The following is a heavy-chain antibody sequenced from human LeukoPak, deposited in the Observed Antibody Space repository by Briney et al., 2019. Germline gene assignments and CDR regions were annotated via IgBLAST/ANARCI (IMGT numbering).Heavy chain of an antibody. V-gene: IGHV4-39*01. CDR2: IFYSGST. Sequence: SETLSLTCTVSGGSISRSGYYWCWIRQPPGKGLEWVGSIFYSGSTYYNPSLKSRVTISRDTSKNQFSLKLSSVTAADTAVYYCAATSSGCYCDFDIWGQGTMVTVSS. CDR3: AATSSGCYCDFDI. D-gene: IGHD3-22*01. CDR1: GGSISRSGYY. J-gene: IGHJ3*02.